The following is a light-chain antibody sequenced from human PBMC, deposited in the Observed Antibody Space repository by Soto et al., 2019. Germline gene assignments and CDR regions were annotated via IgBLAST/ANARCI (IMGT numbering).Light chain of an antibody. CDR1: SSDVGAHNF. Sequence: SVLTQPASVSGSPGQSITISCNGTSSDVGAHNFVSWYQQHPGKAPKLMIYEVSNRPSGVSDRFSGSKSGNTASLTISGLQAEDEADYYCNSYTNTAARVFGTGTKVTVL. CDR3: NSYTNTAARV. CDR2: EVS. V-gene: IGLV2-14*01. J-gene: IGLJ1*01.